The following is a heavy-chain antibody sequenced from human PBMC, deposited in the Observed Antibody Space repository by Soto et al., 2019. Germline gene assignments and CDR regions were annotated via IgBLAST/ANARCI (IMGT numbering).Heavy chain of an antibody. D-gene: IGHD4-17*01. Sequence: QVQLQESGPGLVKPSETLSLTCTISGGPMNNYYCSWFRQPRGQGLEWIGYMGYNGFTRYNPTLRDRVANSLYTAKNQFSLNLSSVNAADTALYYCARQGYGELHGLVDVWGQGITVTVSS. J-gene: IGHJ6*02. CDR2: MGYNGFT. CDR1: GGPMNNYY. V-gene: IGHV4-59*08. CDR3: ARQGYGELHGLVDV.